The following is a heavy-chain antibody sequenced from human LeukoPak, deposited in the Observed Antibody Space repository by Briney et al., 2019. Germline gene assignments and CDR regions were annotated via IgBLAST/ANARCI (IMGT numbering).Heavy chain of an antibody. CDR1: GGSISSSSYY. Sequence: SETLSLTCTVSGGSISSSSYYWGWIRQPPGKGLEWIGSIYYSGSTYYNPSLKSRVTISVDTSKNQFSLNLKTVTAADTAVYYCARDPVGAATDDYWGQGTLVTVSS. D-gene: IGHD1-26*01. CDR2: IYYSGST. J-gene: IGHJ4*02. CDR3: ARDPVGAATDDY. V-gene: IGHV4-39*07.